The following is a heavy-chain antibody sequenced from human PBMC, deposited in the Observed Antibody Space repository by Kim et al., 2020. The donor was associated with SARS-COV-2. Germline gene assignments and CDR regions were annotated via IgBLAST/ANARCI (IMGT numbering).Heavy chain of an antibody. CDR3: ARSNKGFDY. J-gene: IGHJ4*02. CDR2: I. V-gene: IGHV3-11*04. Sequence: IPNADSVKGRLTISRENVKNSLYLQMDSLRAEDTAVYFCARSNKGFDYCGQGTLVTVSS. D-gene: IGHD4-4*01.